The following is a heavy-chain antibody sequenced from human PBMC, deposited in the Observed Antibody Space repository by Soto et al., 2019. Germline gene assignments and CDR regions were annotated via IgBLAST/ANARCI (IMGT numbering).Heavy chain of an antibody. CDR3: ARGVSYDYVWGSYRDPNYFDY. Sequence: QVQLVQSGAEVKKPGASVKVSCKASGYTFTSYGISWVRQAPGQGLEWMGWISAYNGNTNYAQKLQGRVTMTTDTSTSTAYMELRSLRSDDTAVYYCARGVSYDYVWGSYRDPNYFDYWGQGTLVTVSS. J-gene: IGHJ4*02. V-gene: IGHV1-18*04. D-gene: IGHD3-16*02. CDR1: GYTFTSYG. CDR2: ISAYNGNT.